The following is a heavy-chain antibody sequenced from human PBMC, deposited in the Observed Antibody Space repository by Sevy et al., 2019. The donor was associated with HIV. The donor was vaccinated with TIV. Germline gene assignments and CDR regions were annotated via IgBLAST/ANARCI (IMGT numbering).Heavy chain of an antibody. CDR1: GFTFSSYG. V-gene: IGHV3-33*01. CDR3: ARDCYYDSSGYYLRYYYGMDV. J-gene: IGHJ6*02. Sequence: GGSLRLSCAASGFTFSSYGMHWVRQAPGKGLEWVAVIWYDGSNKYYADSVKGRFNISRDNSKKTLYLQMNSLRAEDTAVYYCARDCYYDSSGYYLRYYYGMDVWGQGTTVTVSS. D-gene: IGHD3-22*01. CDR2: IWYDGSNK.